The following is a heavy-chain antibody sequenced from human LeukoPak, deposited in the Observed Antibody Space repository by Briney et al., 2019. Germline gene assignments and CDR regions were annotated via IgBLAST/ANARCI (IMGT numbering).Heavy chain of an antibody. J-gene: IGHJ4*02. CDR3: ARDRGAVAGTIVHFDY. V-gene: IGHV1-69*04. CDR1: GGTFSSYA. Sequence: SVKVSCKASGGTFSSYAISWVRQAPGQGLEWMGRIIPILGIANYAQKFQGRVTITADKSTSTAYMELSSLRSEDTAVYYCARDRGAVAGTIVHFDYWGQGTLVTVSS. CDR2: IIPILGIA. D-gene: IGHD6-19*01.